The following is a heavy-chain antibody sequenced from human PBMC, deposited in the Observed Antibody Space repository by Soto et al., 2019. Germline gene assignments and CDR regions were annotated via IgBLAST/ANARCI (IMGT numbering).Heavy chain of an antibody. J-gene: IGHJ6*02. CDR3: ARQAGTTYYYGMDV. V-gene: IGHV5-10-1*01. Sequence: EVQLLESGGGLVQPGGSLRLSCAASGFTFSSYAMSWVRQAPGKGLEWMGRIDPSDSYTNYSPSFQGHVTISADKSISTAYLQWSSLKASDTAMYYCARQAGTTYYYGMDVWGQGTTVTVSS. CDR1: GFTFSSYA. D-gene: IGHD1-1*01. CDR2: IDPSDSYT.